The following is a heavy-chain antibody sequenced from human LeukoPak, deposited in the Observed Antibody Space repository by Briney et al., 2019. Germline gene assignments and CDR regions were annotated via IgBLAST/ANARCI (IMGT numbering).Heavy chain of an antibody. CDR3: ARDGMAAAGPKGDY. J-gene: IGHJ4*02. Sequence: GGPLRLSCAASGFTFSSYEMNWVRQAPGKGLEWVSYISSSGSTIYYADSVKGRFTISRDNAKNSLYLQMNSLRAEDTAVYYCARDGMAAAGPKGDYWGQGTLVTVSS. V-gene: IGHV3-48*03. CDR2: ISSSGSTI. CDR1: GFTFSSYE. D-gene: IGHD6-13*01.